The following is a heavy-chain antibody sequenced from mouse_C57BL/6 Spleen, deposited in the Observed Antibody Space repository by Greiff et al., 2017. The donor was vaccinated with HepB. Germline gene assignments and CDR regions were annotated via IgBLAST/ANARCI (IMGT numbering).Heavy chain of an antibody. V-gene: IGHV1-72*01. J-gene: IGHJ2*01. CDR3: ARGEDYYGSSGAYFDG. D-gene: IGHD1-1*01. Sequence: QVLLQQPGAELVQPGASVKLSCTASGYTFTSYWMHWVKQRPGRGLEWIGRIDPNSGGTKYNEKFKSKATLTVDKPSSTAYMQLSRLTSEDAAVYYGARGEDYYGSSGAYFDGWGQGTTLTVSS. CDR2: IDPNSGGT. CDR1: GYTFTSYW.